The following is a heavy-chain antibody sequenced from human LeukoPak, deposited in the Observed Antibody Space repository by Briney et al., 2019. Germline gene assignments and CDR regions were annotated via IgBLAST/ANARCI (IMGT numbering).Heavy chain of an antibody. CDR2: FYPGDSDA. D-gene: IGHD2-21*02. CDR1: GYSFTTYW. V-gene: IGHV5-51*01. Sequence: GEFPKIFRTGFGYSFTTYWIGLVRQIPGEGLGLMGIFYPGDSDARHSPPLQGQVTLSVAKSISTAHPQWSSLNASDTAMYYCARQGRIVVVTTIHDAFDIWGQGTTVTVSS. J-gene: IGHJ3*02. CDR3: ARQGRIVVVTTIHDAFDI.